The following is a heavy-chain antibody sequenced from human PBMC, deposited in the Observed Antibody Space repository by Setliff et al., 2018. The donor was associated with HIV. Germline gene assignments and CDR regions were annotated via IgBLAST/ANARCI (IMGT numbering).Heavy chain of an antibody. J-gene: IGHJ3*02. CDR3: GRHGNIVVEVPAQARAFDI. Sequence: SETLSLTCTGSGDSLSLSTFYWAWIRQPPGRGPEWIGSIYSTGTTYYNPSLKSRVTISFDTSKNQFPLEVTSVTAADTAIYYCGRHGNIVVEVPAQARAFDIWGQGTMVTVSS. CDR2: IYSTGTT. D-gene: IGHD2-2*01. V-gene: IGHV4-39*01. CDR1: GDSLSLSTFY.